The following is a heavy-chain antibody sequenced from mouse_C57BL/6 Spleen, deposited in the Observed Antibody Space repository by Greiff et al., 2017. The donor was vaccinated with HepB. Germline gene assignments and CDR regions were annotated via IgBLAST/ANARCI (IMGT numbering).Heavy chain of an antibody. CDR2: IYPRDGST. CDR3: ASWGALNYFDY. V-gene: IGHV1-78*01. CDR1: GYTFTDHT. J-gene: IGHJ2*01. Sequence: VHLVESDAELVKPGASVKISCKVSGYTFTDHTIHWMKQRPEQGLEWIGYIYPRDGSTKYNEKFKGKATLTADKSSSTAYMQLNSLTSEDSAVYFCASWGALNYFDYWGQGTTLTVSS. D-gene: IGHD3-1*01.